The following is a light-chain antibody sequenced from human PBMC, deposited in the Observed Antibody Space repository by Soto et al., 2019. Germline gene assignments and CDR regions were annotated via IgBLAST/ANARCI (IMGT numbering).Light chain of an antibody. CDR2: AAS. CDR1: QGISSY. J-gene: IGKJ1*01. Sequence: AIRMTQSPSSFSASTGDRVTITYRARQGISSYLAWYQQKPGKAPKLLIYAASTLQSGVPSRFSGSGSGTDFTLTISCLQSEDFATYYCQQYYSYPQTFGQGTKVEIK. V-gene: IGKV1-8*01. CDR3: QQYYSYPQT.